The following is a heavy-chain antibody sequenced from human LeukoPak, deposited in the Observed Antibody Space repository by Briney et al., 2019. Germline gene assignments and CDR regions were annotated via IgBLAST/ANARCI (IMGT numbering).Heavy chain of an antibody. D-gene: IGHD3-9*01. CDR2: INHSGST. J-gene: IGHJ4*02. CDR1: GGSFSGYY. Sequence: PSETLSLTCAVYGGSFSGYYWSWIRQPPGKGLEWIGEINHSGSTNYNPSLKSRVTISVDTSKNQLSLKLSSVTAADTAVYYCARGSTYDILTGYRVHYFDYWGQGTLVTVSS. CDR3: ARGSTYDILTGYRVHYFDY. V-gene: IGHV4-34*01.